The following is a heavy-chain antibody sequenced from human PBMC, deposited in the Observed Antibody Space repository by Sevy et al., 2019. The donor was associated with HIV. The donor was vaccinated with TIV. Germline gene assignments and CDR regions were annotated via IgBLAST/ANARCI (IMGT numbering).Heavy chain of an antibody. CDR1: GFTFSKYS. D-gene: IGHD2-8*01. V-gene: IGHV3-23*01. CDR2: LSFGCGEI. J-gene: IGHJ4*02. Sequence: GGFLRLSCAASGFTFSKYSMSCVRQPPGKGLEWVSTLSFGCGEINYADSVKGRFTISRVNSKNSLYLQMNNLRAEDTAVYYCAREGCTKPHDYWGQGTLVTVSS. CDR3: AREGCTKPHDY.